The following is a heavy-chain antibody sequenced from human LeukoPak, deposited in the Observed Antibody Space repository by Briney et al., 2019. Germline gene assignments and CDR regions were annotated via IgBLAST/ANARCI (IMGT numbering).Heavy chain of an antibody. CDR3: ARHRGDNSNPRYYFYYMDV. J-gene: IGHJ6*03. D-gene: IGHD4-11*01. CDR2: MYHRGST. V-gene: IGHV4-38-2*01. CDR1: GHSFSSGYY. Sequence: SETLSLTCSVSGHSFSSGYYWGWIRQPPGKGLEWIGTMYHRGSTYYNPSLKSRVTMPGDTSKNHFSLNLSSVIAADAAVYYCARHRGDNSNPRYYFYYMDVWGKGTTVTVSS.